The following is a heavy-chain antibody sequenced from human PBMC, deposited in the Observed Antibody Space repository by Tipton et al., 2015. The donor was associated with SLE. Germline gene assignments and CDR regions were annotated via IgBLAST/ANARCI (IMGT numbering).Heavy chain of an antibody. CDR2: IHDSGST. CDR1: GASFNGYY. CDR3: ARVAGDRYLGRFEF. Sequence: LRLSCAVSGASFNGYYWSWIRQFPGKGLEWIGYIHDSGSTYYNPSLQSRANISPGTSASQFSLHLTSVTAADTAVYYCARVAGDRYLGRFEFWGRGTLVSVSS. V-gene: IGHV4-31*02. D-gene: IGHD2-21*02. J-gene: IGHJ2*01.